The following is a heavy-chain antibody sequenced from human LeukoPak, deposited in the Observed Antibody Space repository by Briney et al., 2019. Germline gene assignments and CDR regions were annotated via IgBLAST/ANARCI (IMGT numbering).Heavy chain of an antibody. CDR3: AKDGPVVVPAASSYYYYGMDV. V-gene: IGHV3-30*18. J-gene: IGHJ6*02. Sequence: GRSLRLSCAASGFTFSSYGMHWVRQAPGKGLEWVAVISYDGSNKYYADSVKGRFTISRDNSKNTLYLQMNSLRAEDTAVYYCAKDGPVVVPAASSYYYYGMDVWGQGTTVTVSS. D-gene: IGHD2-2*01. CDR2: ISYDGSNK. CDR1: GFTFSSYG.